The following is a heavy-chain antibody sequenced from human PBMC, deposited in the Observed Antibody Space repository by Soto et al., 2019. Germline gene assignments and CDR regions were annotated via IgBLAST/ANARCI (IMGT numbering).Heavy chain of an antibody. J-gene: IGHJ4*02. CDR3: ARRIAVGGKIRFDY. CDR2: SYYSGTT. Sequence: SETLSLTCTVSGGSVSSNTDYWGWVRQPPGNGLQWIGCSYYSGTTYYNPSLKSRVTISVDTSKNQFSLRLTSVTAADTAVYFCARRIAVGGKIRFDYWGLGAPVTVSS. D-gene: IGHD6-19*01. CDR1: GGSVSSNTDY. V-gene: IGHV4-39*01.